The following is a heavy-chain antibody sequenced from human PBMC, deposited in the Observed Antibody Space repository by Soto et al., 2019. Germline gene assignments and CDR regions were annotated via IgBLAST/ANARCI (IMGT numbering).Heavy chain of an antibody. CDR2: IYYSGST. D-gene: IGHD2-15*01. V-gene: IGHV4-39*01. J-gene: IGHJ4*02. CDR3: ASCYCSGGSCYGAFDY. CDR1: GGSISSSSYY. Sequence: PSETLSLTCTVSGGSISSSSYYWGWIRQPPGKGLEWIGSIYYSGSTYYNPSLKSRVTISVDTSKIQFSLKLSSVTAADTAVYYCASCYCSGGSCYGAFDYWGQGTLVTVSS.